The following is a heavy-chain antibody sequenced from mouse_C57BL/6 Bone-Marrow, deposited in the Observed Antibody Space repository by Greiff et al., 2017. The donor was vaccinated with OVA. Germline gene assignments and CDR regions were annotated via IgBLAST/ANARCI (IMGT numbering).Heavy chain of an antibody. CDR1: GYTFTDYE. J-gene: IGHJ1*03. V-gene: IGHV1-15*01. CDR3: TRCITTVVATDWYFDV. D-gene: IGHD1-1*01. CDR2: IDPETGGT. Sequence: VQLQESGAELVRPGASVTLSCKASGYTFTDYEMHWVKQTPVHGLEWIGAIDPETGGTAYNQKFKGKAILTADKSSSTAYMELRSLTSEDSAVYYCTRCITTVVATDWYFDVWGTGTTVTVSS.